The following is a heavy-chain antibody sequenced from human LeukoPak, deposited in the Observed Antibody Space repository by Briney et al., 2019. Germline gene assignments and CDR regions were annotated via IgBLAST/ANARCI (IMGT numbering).Heavy chain of an antibody. D-gene: IGHD2-2*01. J-gene: IGHJ5*02. Sequence: SETLSLTCTVSGGSISSYYWSWIRQPPGKGLEWIGYIYYSGSTNYNPSLKSRVTMSVDTSKNQFSLKLSSVTAADTAVYYCAREAVVPAALRSSWFDPWGQGTLVTVSS. CDR3: AREAVVPAALRSSWFDP. V-gene: IGHV4-59*12. CDR2: IYYSGST. CDR1: GGSISSYY.